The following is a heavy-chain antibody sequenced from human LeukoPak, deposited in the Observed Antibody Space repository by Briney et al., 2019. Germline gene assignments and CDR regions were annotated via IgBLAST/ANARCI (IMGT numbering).Heavy chain of an antibody. V-gene: IGHV1-2*02. CDR3: AGVKKLMPEFEF. CDR1: GYTFIDFY. D-gene: IGHD2-2*01. J-gene: IGHJ4*02. Sequence: ASVKVSCKASGYTFIDFYIHWVRQAPGQGLEWVGWINPNSGAIKYSQKFQGRVSMTRDTSITTVYMDLSSLRSDDTAVYYCAGVKKLMPEFEFWGQGTLVTVSS. CDR2: INPNSGAI.